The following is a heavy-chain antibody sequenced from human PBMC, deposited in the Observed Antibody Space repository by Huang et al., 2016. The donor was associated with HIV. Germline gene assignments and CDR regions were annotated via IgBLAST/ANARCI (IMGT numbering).Heavy chain of an antibody. CDR3: ARQRAYGSTYADY. V-gene: IGHV5-51*01. CDR1: GYKFTSYW. D-gene: IGHD4-4*01. J-gene: IGHJ4*02. CDR2: SYPGDSDT. Sequence: EVQLVQSGAEVKKSGESLKISCKGSGYKFTSYWIGGGGQTAGKGLEWMGSSYPGDSDTRYRPSFQGQVTISADKSISTAYLQWSSLKASDTAMYYCARQRAYGSTYADYWGQGTLVTVSS.